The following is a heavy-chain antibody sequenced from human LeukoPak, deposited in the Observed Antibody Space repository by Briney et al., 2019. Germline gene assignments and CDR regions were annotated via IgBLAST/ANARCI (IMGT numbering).Heavy chain of an antibody. CDR3: ARGGRWFQTYYFDY. Sequence: GGSLRLSYAASGFILSTHEMNWVRQAPGQGLESLSYISYNGRSIYYADSVKGRFTISRDNAYNSLYLQMDSLRVEDTAVYYCARGGRWFQTYYFDYWGQGTLVTVSS. D-gene: IGHD2-15*01. CDR2: ISYNGRSI. CDR1: GFILSTHE. J-gene: IGHJ4*02. V-gene: IGHV3-48*03.